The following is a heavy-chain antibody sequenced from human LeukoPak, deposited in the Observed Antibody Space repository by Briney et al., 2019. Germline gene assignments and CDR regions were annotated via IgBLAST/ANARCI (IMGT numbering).Heavy chain of an antibody. CDR1: GFTFSSYE. Sequence: GGSLRLSCSASGFTFSSYEMNWVRQAPGKGLEWISYITGSGDTIYYADSVKGRFTISRDNAKNSLFLQMNSLTADDTALYYCARERTTIVSGTTMGAYGGQGPRVTVSS. CDR2: ITGSGDTI. J-gene: IGHJ4*02. CDR3: ARERTTIVSGTTMGAY. V-gene: IGHV3-48*03. D-gene: IGHD2/OR15-2a*01.